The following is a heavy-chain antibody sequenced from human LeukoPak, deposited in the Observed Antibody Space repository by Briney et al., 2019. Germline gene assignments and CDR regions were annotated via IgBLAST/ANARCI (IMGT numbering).Heavy chain of an antibody. D-gene: IGHD3-10*01. J-gene: IGHJ4*02. CDR1: GYTFTSYG. V-gene: IGHV1-18*01. Sequence: ASVKVSCKASGYTFTSYGISWVRQAPGQGLEWMGWISAYNGNTNYAQKLQGRVTMTRDTSISTAYMELSRLRSDDTAVYYCARVLRGVITFDYWGQGTLVTVSS. CDR2: ISAYNGNT. CDR3: ARVLRGVITFDY.